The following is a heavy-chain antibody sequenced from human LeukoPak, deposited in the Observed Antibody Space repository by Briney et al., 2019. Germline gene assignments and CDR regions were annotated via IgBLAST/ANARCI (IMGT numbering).Heavy chain of an antibody. J-gene: IGHJ3*02. D-gene: IGHD3-9*01. CDR2: MSFIGST. CDR3: ARHRRHYDILTGYYAGHFDI. Sequence: PSETLSLTCSVSGGSISSTTYYLGWIRQPPGKGLEWIGSMSFIGSTYYNPSLKSRVTISVHMSKNHFSLKLSSVTAADTAVYYCARHRRHYDILTGYYAGHFDIWGQGTMVTVSS. V-gene: IGHV4-39*01. CDR1: GGSISSTTYY.